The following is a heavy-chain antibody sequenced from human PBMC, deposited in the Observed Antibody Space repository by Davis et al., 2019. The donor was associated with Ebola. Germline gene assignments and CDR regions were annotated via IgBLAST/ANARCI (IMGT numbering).Heavy chain of an antibody. D-gene: IGHD1-26*01. V-gene: IGHV3-23*01. CDR2: ISGSGDST. Sequence: GGSLRLSCAASGFPFTSYAMSWVRRAPGKGLEWVSGISGSGDSTYYAESMKGRFTISRDNSKNTLYLQMNSLRAEDTAVYYCAKVSGATSHYYYGMDVWGQGTTVTVSS. CDR3: AKVSGATSHYYYGMDV. J-gene: IGHJ6*02. CDR1: GFPFTSYA.